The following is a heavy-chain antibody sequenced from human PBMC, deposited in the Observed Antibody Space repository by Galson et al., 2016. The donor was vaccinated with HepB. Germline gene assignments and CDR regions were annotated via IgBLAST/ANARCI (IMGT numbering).Heavy chain of an antibody. V-gene: IGHV1-18*01. CDR2: ISAYNSNT. CDR1: GYTFTSYA. Sequence: SVKVSCKAPGYTFTSYAISWVRQAPGQGLEWMGWISAYNSNTTYAQKVQGRVTLTTDTSASTAYMELTSLRSDDTAVYYCATSLRGGYGGYWGQGTLVTVSS. CDR3: ATSLRGGYGGY. J-gene: IGHJ4*02. D-gene: IGHD1-26*01.